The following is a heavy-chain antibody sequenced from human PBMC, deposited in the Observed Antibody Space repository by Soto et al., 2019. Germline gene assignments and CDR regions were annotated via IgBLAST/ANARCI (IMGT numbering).Heavy chain of an antibody. Sequence: ASVKVSCKVSGSILSELSMHWVRQAPGKGLEWMGGFDPEDGETTYAQKFQGRVTMTEDTSTDTAYMELSSLRSEDTAVYYCAIVERDYMDVWGKGTTVTVSS. CDR3: AIVERDYMDV. V-gene: IGHV1-24*01. CDR2: FDPEDGET. CDR1: GSILSELS. J-gene: IGHJ6*03.